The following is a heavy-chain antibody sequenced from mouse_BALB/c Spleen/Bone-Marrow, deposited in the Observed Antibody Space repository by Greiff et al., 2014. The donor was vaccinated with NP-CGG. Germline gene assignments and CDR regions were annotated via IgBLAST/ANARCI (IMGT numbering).Heavy chain of an antibody. CDR2: INPSNGGT. J-gene: IGHJ1*01. D-gene: IGHD1-1*01. CDR1: GYTFSSYY. CDR3: TRSNYGYWYFDV. V-gene: IGHV1S81*02. Sequence: VQLQQSGAELVKPGASVKLSCKASGYTFSSYYMYWVKQRPGQGLEWIGEINPSNGGTKFNEKFKSKATLTVDKSSSTAYMQRSSLTSEDSAVYYCTRSNYGYWYFDVWGAGTTVTVSS.